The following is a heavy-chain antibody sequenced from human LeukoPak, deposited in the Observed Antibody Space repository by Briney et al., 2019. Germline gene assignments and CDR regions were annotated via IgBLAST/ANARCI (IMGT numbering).Heavy chain of an antibody. V-gene: IGHV4-59*01. Sequence: SETLSLTCTVSNDSLGTSYWSWLRQPPGKRLEWIGNVFYSGYANYNPSLKSRVTISIDTSKNQFSLSLTSVSAADTAVYYCAKEADRADAFDIWGQGTMVTVSS. CDR1: NDSLGTSY. CDR2: VFYSGYA. CDR3: AKEADRADAFDI. D-gene: IGHD3-10*01. J-gene: IGHJ3*02.